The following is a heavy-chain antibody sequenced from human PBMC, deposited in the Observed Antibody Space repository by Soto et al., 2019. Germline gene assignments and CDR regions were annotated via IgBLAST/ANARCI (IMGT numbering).Heavy chain of an antibody. J-gene: IGHJ4*02. Sequence: ASVKVSCKASGYTFTGYYMHWVRQAPGQGLEWMGWINPNSGGTNYAQKFQGRVTMTRDTSISTAYMELSRLRSDDTAVYYCARDYDFWSGLLGTDYWGQGTLVTVSS. CDR3: ARDYDFWSGLLGTDY. D-gene: IGHD3-3*01. CDR1: GYTFTGYY. V-gene: IGHV1-2*02. CDR2: INPNSGGT.